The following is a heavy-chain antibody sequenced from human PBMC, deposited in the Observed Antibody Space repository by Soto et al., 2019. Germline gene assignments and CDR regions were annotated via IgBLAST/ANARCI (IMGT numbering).Heavy chain of an antibody. J-gene: IGHJ4*02. Sequence: GGSLRLSCAASGFTFSSYSMNWVRQAPGKGLEWVSSISSSSSYIYYADSVKGRFTISRDNAKNSLFLQMNSLRAADTAVYYCARVKYYYDSSGYYFDYWGQGTLVTVSS. CDR3: ARVKYYYDSSGYYFDY. CDR1: GFTFSSYS. D-gene: IGHD3-22*01. CDR2: ISSSSSYI. V-gene: IGHV3-21*01.